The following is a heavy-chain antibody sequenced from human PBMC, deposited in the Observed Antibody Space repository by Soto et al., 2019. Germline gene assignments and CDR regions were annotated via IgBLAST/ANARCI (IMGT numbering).Heavy chain of an antibody. CDR1: VYSFTSYW. J-gene: IGHJ6*02. V-gene: IGHV5-10-1*01. D-gene: IGHD2-8*02. CDR3: ARHSGPFLTLYYYYGMDV. CDR2: IDPSDSYT. Sequence: PGESLKISCKGSVYSFTSYWISWVRQMPGKGLEWMGRIDPSDSYTNSSPSFQGHATISADKSISTAYLQWSSLKASDTAMYYCARHSGPFLTLYYYYGMDVWGQGTTVTVSS.